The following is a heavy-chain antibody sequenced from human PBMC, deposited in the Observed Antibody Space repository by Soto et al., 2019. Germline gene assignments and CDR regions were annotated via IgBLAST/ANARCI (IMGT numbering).Heavy chain of an antibody. CDR1: GFSLSTRDVG. J-gene: IGHJ4*02. V-gene: IGHV2-5*02. CDR2: IYWDDSK. CDR3: AQKGPHYFDY. Sequence: QITLKESGPTLVKPTQTLTLTCTFSGFSLSTRDVGVGWIRQPPGKALEWLAVIYWDDSKHYSPSLKTRATITKDTSKNQVVLTVTNMDPVDTATYYSAQKGPHYFDYWGQGALVTVSS.